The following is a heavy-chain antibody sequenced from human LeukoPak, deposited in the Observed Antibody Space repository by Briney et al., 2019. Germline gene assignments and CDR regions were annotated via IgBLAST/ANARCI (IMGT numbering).Heavy chain of an antibody. D-gene: IGHD2-2*01. CDR1: GFTFSSYE. V-gene: IGHV3-48*03. CDR3: ATFTDIVVVPAAKSMKNWFDP. J-gene: IGHJ5*02. Sequence: GGSLRLSCAASGFTFSSYEMNWVRQAPGKGLEWVSYISSSGSTIYYADSVKGRFTISRDNAKNPLYLQMNSLRAEDTAVYYCATFTDIVVVPAAKSMKNWFDPWGQGTLVTVSS. CDR2: ISSSGSTI.